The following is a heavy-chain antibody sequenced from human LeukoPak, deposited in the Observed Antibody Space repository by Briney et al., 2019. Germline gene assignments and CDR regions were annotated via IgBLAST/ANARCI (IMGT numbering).Heavy chain of an antibody. CDR3: ANWGAGTKGLY. CDR2: ISGSSGNT. CDR1: GFTFSSYS. Sequence: PGGSLRLSCAASGFTFSSYSMTWVRQAPGKGLEWVSSISGSSGNTYYADSVKGRYSISRDNSKNTLFLQINRLRAEDTAIYYCANWGAGTKGLYWGQGTLVTVSS. J-gene: IGHJ4*02. D-gene: IGHD1-1*01. V-gene: IGHV3-23*01.